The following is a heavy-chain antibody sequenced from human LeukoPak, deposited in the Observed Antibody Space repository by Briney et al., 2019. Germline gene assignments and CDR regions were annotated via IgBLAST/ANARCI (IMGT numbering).Heavy chain of an antibody. D-gene: IGHD4-23*01. Sequence: GGSLRLSCAASGFTFRCSAMSRVRQAPGKGLEWVSAISGSGATTYYTDSVKGRFTISRDNSKNTLHLQMNSLRAEDTAVYYCAKVSKKTTVVTPGYDYWGQGTLVTVSS. V-gene: IGHV3-23*01. CDR3: AKVSKKTTVVTPGYDY. CDR1: GFTFRCSA. J-gene: IGHJ4*02. CDR2: ISGSGATT.